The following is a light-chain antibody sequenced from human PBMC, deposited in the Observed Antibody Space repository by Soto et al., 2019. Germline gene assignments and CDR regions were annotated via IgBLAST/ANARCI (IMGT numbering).Light chain of an antibody. CDR3: QQYHNSPVT. Sequence: EIVLTQSPGTLSLSPGERATLSCRASQSLSSVYLAWYQQKPGQAPRLLIYGASSRATGIPDRFSRSGSGTDFTLTISRLEPEDFAVYYCQQYHNSPVTFGQGTKVEIK. CDR1: QSLSSVY. CDR2: GAS. J-gene: IGKJ1*01. V-gene: IGKV3-20*01.